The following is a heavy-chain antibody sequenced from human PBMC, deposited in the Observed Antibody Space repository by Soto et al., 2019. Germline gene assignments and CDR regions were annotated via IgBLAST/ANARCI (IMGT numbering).Heavy chain of an antibody. CDR3: ARSDFDWLSQARYYFDY. CDR1: GYTFNTFY. V-gene: IGHV1-46*02. D-gene: IGHD3-9*01. CDR2: INPSVGST. Sequence: GGSVKVSWKASGYTFNTFYIHWVRQAPGQGLEWMGIINPSVGSTTYAQMFQGRLTMTSDTSTSTVYMELSSLRAEDTALYYCARSDFDWLSQARYYFDYWGQGTLVTVSS. J-gene: IGHJ4*02.